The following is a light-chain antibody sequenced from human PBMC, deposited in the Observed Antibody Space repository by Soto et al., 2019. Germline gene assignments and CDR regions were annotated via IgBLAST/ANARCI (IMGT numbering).Light chain of an antibody. J-gene: IGLJ2*01. CDR2: VNNDGSH. CDR3: QTWETGSVI. V-gene: IGLV4-69*01. CDR1: SGHSRNA. Sequence: QLVLTQSPSASASLGASVKLTCTLSSGHSRNAIAWHQQLPQKGPRYLMKVNNDGSHVKGAGIPDRFSGSSSGAERYLIISSLQSDDEADYYCQTWETGSVIFGGGTKVTVL.